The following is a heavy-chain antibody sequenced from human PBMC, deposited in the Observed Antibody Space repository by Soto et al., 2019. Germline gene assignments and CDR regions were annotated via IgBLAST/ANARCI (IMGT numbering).Heavy chain of an antibody. CDR2: ISYDVSNK. CDR3: ARSHSDEDGMDV. V-gene: IGHV3-30-3*01. Sequence: GGSLRLSCAASGFTFSSYAMHWVRQAPGRGLEWVAVISYDVSNKYYADSVKGRFTISRDNSKNTLYLQMNSLRAEDTAVYYCARSHSDEDGMDVWGQGTTVTVSS. J-gene: IGHJ6*02. CDR1: GFTFSSYA. D-gene: IGHD1-26*01.